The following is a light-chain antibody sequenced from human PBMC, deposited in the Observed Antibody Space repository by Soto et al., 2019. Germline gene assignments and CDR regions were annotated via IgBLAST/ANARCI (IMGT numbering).Light chain of an antibody. CDR1: QSISSW. Sequence: DIQMTQSPSTLSASVGDRVTITCRASQSISSWLAWYQQKPGTAPKLLIYHASTLESGVPSRFSGVGSGTDFTLTISSLQPEDFATYYCQQSYSIPPAFGQGTKVDI. J-gene: IGKJ1*01. V-gene: IGKV1-39*01. CDR2: HAS. CDR3: QQSYSIPPA.